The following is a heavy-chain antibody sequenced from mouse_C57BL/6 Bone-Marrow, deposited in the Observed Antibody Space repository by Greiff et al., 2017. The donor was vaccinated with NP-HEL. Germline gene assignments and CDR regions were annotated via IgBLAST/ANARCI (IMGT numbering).Heavy chain of an antibody. D-gene: IGHD4-1*01. CDR3: AREPLLGLYAMDY. CDR2: IYPGDGDT. CDR1: GYAFSSSW. Sequence: QVQLQQSGPELVKPGASVKISCKASGYAFSSSWMNWVKQRPGKGLEWIGRIYPGDGDTNYNGKFKGKATLTADKSSSTAYMQLSSLTSEDSAVYFCAREPLLGLYAMDYWGQGTSVTVSS. J-gene: IGHJ4*01. V-gene: IGHV1-82*01.